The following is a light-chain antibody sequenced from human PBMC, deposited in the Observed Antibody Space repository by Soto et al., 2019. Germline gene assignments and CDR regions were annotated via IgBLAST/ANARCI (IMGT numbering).Light chain of an antibody. V-gene: IGKV1D-13*01. CDR2: DAS. J-gene: IGKJ1*01. CDR1: QDIRND. CDR3: QQYSDSSGA. Sequence: AIQMTQFPSSLSASVRDRVTVTCLASQDIRNDLGWYQQKPGKAPKLLIFDASTLESGVPSRFSGSGSGTDFTLTISSLQPDDFATYYCQQYSDSSGAFGQGTKVDIK.